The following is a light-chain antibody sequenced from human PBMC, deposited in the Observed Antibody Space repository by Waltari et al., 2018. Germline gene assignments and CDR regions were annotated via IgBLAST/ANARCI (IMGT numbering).Light chain of an antibody. CDR1: SSDVGNYNY. Sequence: QSALTQPRSVSGSPGQSVTISCTGTSSDVGNYNYVSWYQHYPGKAPKLMIYDVRERPSGVPERFSGSKSGNTASLTISGLQAEDEADYYCCSYAGSFSWVFGGGTKLTVL. CDR3: CSYAGSFSWV. J-gene: IGLJ2*01. CDR2: DVR. V-gene: IGLV2-11*01.